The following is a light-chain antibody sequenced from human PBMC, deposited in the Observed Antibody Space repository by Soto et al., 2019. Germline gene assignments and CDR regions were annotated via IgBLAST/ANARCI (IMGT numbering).Light chain of an antibody. CDR2: DVS. J-gene: IGLJ2*01. Sequence: QSALTQPAYVSGSPGQSITISCTGTSSDVGGYNYVSWYQQHPGKAPKLMIYDVSNRPSGVSYRFSGSKSGNTASLTISGLQAEDDSDYYCSSYTSSGALVFGGGTKVTVL. CDR1: SSDVGGYNY. CDR3: SSYTSSGALV. V-gene: IGLV2-14*03.